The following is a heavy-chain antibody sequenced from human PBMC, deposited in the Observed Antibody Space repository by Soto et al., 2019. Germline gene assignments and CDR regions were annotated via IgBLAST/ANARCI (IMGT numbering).Heavy chain of an antibody. V-gene: IGHV3-74*01. J-gene: IGHJ4*02. D-gene: IGHD6-19*01. Sequence: EVQLVESGGGLVQPGGSLRLSCAASGFTFSSYWMHWVRQAPGKGLVCVSRISTDGSSTSYADSVKGRFTISRDNAKNTLYLQTNSLRSEDTAVYYCARVVPSSGSHWGQGTMVTVAS. CDR1: GFTFSSYW. CDR3: ARVVPSSGSH. CDR2: ISTDGSST.